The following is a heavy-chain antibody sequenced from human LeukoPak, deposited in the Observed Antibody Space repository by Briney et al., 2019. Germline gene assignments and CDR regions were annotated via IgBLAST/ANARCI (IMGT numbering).Heavy chain of an antibody. CDR1: GFTFDDYA. Sequence: GGSVRLSCAASGFTFDDYAMHWVRQAPGKGLEWVSGISWNSGSIGYADSVKGRFTISRDNAKNPLYLQMNSLRAEDTALYYCAKDDYDILTGSGGFDYWGQGTLVTVSS. J-gene: IGHJ4*02. CDR2: ISWNSGSI. CDR3: AKDDYDILTGSGGFDY. D-gene: IGHD3-9*01. V-gene: IGHV3-9*01.